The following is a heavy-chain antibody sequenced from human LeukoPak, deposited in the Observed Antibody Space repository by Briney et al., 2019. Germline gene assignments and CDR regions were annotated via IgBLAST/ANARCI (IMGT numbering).Heavy chain of an antibody. V-gene: IGHV3-23*01. CDR2: ISGTGGST. D-gene: IGHD4-17*01. CDR1: GFTFGIYA. J-gene: IGHJ4*02. CDR3: ARDLYGDYVHDY. Sequence: SGGSLRLSCVASGFTFGIYAVSWVRQAPGKGPEWVSGISGTGGSTYYADSVKGRFTISRDNAKNSLYLQMSSLRAEDTAVYYCARDLYGDYVHDYWGQGTLVTVSS.